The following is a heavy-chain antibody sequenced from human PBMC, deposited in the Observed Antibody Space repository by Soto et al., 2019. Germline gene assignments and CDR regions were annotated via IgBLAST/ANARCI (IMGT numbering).Heavy chain of an antibody. CDR1: GDSVSSNSAA. V-gene: IGHV6-1*01. Sequence: PSQTLSLTCAISGDSVSSNSAAWNWIRQSTSRGLEWLGRTYYRSKWYNDYAVSVKSRITINPDTSKNQFSLQLNSVTPEDTAVYYCASQGDYYYYGMDVWGQGTTVTVSS. J-gene: IGHJ6*02. CDR3: ASQGDYYYYGMDV. CDR2: TYYRSKWYN.